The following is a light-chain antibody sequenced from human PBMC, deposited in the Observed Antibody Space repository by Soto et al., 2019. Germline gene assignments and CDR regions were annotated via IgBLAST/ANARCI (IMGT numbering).Light chain of an antibody. CDR3: RQYNSWPPET. J-gene: IGKJ2*01. CDR1: QSISRS. Sequence: EIVLTQSPAILSVSPGEIATLSCMASQSISRSLAWYQQKPGQAPRLLISDASTRATGIPARFSGSGSGTKFTLAISSLQSEDFALYYCRQYNSWPPETFGQGTKVEIK. CDR2: DAS. V-gene: IGKV3-15*01.